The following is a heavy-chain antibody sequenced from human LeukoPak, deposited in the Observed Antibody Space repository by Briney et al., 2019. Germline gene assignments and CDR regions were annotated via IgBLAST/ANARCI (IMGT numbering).Heavy chain of an antibody. Sequence: SETLSLTCTVSGGSISSYYWSWIRQPAGKGLERIGRIYTSGSTNYNPSLKSRVTMSVDTSKNQFSLKLSSVTAADTAVYYCARGRNYDFWSGYYTGWFDPWGQGTLATVSS. CDR1: GGSISSYY. V-gene: IGHV4-4*07. CDR2: IYTSGST. J-gene: IGHJ5*02. CDR3: ARGRNYDFWSGYYTGWFDP. D-gene: IGHD3-3*01.